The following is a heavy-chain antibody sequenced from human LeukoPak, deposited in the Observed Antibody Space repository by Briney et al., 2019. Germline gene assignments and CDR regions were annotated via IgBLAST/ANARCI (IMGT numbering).Heavy chain of an antibody. CDR1: GGSFSGYY. D-gene: IGHD6-19*01. V-gene: IGHV4-34*01. J-gene: IGHJ4*02. Sequence: SETLSLTCAVYGGSFSGYYWSWIRQPPGKGLEWIGEINHSGSTYYNPSLKSRVTISVDTSKNQFSLMPNSVTAADTAVYYCATPGRIAVAGQFDYWGQGTLVTVSS. CDR2: INHSGST. CDR3: ATPGRIAVAGQFDY.